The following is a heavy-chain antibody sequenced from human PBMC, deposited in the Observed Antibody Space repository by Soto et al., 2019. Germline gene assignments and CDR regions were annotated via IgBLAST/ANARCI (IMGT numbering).Heavy chain of an antibody. CDR1: GGTFSSYA. J-gene: IGHJ6*02. D-gene: IGHD2-15*01. V-gene: IGHV1-69*06. Sequence: QVQLVQSGAEVKKPGSSVKVSCKAPGGTFSSYAISWVRQAPGQGLEWMGGIIPIFGTANYAQKFQGRVTITADKSTSTRYMELSRLRSEDTAVYYCARSQGGSSSLDIYYYYYYGMDVWGQGTTVNVSS. CDR3: ARSQGGSSSLDIYYYYYYGMDV. CDR2: IIPIFGTA.